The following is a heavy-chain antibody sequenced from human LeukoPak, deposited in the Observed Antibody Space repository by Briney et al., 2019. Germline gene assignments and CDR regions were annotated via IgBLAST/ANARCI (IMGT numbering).Heavy chain of an antibody. CDR1: GGSLSSGDYY. CDR3: ARPYYYDSRIDP. D-gene: IGHD3-22*01. J-gene: IGHJ5*02. CDR2: MYYSGST. Sequence: SETPSLTCTVSGGSLSSGDYYWSWIRQPPGKGLEWIGYMYYSGSTYYNPSLKSRATISVDTSKNQFSLKLSSVTAADTAVYYCARPYYYDSRIDPWGQGTLVTVSS. V-gene: IGHV4-30-4*01.